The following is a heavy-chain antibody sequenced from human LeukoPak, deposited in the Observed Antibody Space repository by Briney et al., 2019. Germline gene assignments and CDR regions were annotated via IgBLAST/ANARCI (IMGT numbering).Heavy chain of an antibody. CDR3: ARDRGSGGVAGTYY. V-gene: IGHV4-39*02. CDR2: IYYSGNT. J-gene: IGHJ4*02. Sequence: SETLSLTCTVSGGSISSSSYYWGWIRQPPGKGLEWIGSIYYSGNTYYNPSLKSRVTISVDTSKNQFSLKLSSVTAADTAVYYCARDRGSGGVAGTYYWGQGTLVTVSS. CDR1: GGSISSSSYY. D-gene: IGHD6-19*01.